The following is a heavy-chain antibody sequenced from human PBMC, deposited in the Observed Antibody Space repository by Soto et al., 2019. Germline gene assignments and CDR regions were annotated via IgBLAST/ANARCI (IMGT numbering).Heavy chain of an antibody. Sequence: PGESLKISCAASGFSFSDYSMNWVRQAPGKGLEWVSSISTSGSFKYYADSVKGRFTISRDNAENSLYLQMNSLRAEDTAVYYCAGRYCTNGICPFDSWGQGTLVTVSS. CDR2: ISTSGSFK. CDR3: AGRYCTNGICPFDS. D-gene: IGHD2-8*01. CDR1: GFSFSDYS. V-gene: IGHV3-21*01. J-gene: IGHJ4*02.